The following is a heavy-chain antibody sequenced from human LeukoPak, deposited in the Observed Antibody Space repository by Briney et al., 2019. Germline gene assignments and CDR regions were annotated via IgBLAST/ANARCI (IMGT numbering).Heavy chain of an antibody. CDR1: GFTFSSYA. J-gene: IGHJ4*02. V-gene: IGHV3-30*04. CDR3: ARDTPPRRSRDIVVVPADQWDDYSDY. CDR2: ISYDGSNK. D-gene: IGHD2-2*01. Sequence: PGGSLRLSCAASGFTFSSYAMHWVRQAPGKGLEWVAVISYDGSNKYYADSVKGRFTISRDNSKNTLYLQMNSLRAEDTAVYYCARDTPPRRSRDIVVVPADQWDDYSDYWGQGTLVTVSS.